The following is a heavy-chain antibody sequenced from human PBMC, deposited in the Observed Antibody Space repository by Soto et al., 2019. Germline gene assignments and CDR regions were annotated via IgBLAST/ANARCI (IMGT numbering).Heavy chain of an antibody. V-gene: IGHV1-69*13. CDR1: GGTFSSYA. D-gene: IGHD2-2*02. CDR2: IIPIFGTA. Sequence: SVKVSCKXSGGTFSSYAISWVRQAPGQGLEWMGGIIPIFGTANYAQKFQGRVTITADESTSTAYMELSSLRSEDTAVYYCARDLGYCSSTSCYISDDAFDIWGQGTMVTVSS. J-gene: IGHJ3*02. CDR3: ARDLGYCSSTSCYISDDAFDI.